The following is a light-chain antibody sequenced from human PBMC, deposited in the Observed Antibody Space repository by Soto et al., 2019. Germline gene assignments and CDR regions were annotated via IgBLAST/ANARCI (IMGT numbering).Light chain of an antibody. CDR2: DAY. V-gene: IGKV3-11*01. J-gene: IGKJ5*01. Sequence: EIVMTQAAGTLSLSPVERATLSCSSSQSFRGLLAWYQQKPGQAPRLLIYDAYNRATGIPPRFSGSGSGTDFTLTISSLEPEDSAVYYCQQRHMWPITFGQGTRLEI. CDR3: QQRHMWPIT. CDR1: QSFRGL.